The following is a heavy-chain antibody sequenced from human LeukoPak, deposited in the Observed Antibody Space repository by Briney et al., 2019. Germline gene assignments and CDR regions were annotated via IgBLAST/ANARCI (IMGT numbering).Heavy chain of an antibody. CDR2: INPNSGGT. J-gene: IGHJ4*02. D-gene: IGHD5-18*01. CDR1: GYTFTGYY. Sequence: ASVKVSCEASGYTFTGYYMHWLRQAPGQGLEWMGWINPNSGGTNYAQKFQGRVTMTRDTSISTAYMELSRLRSDDTAVYYCARMVSARYYFDDWGQGTLVTVSS. V-gene: IGHV1-2*02. CDR3: ARMVSARYYFDD.